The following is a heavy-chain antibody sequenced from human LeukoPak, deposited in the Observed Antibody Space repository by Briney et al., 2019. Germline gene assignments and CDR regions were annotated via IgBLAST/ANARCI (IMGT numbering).Heavy chain of an antibody. CDR1: GGSISSYY. D-gene: IGHD6-13*01. CDR2: IYTSGST. V-gene: IGHV4-4*07. CDR3: AGGGSSWYWFDP. Sequence: SETLSLTCTVSGGSISSYYWSWIRQPAGKGLEWIGRIYTSGSTNYNPSLKSRVTMSVDTSKNQFSLKLSSVTAADTAVYYCAGGGSSWYWFDPWGREPWSPSPQ. J-gene: IGHJ5*02.